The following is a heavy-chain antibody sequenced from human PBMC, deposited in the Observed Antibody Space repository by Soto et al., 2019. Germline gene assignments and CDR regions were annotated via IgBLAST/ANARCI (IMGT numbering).Heavy chain of an antibody. CDR2: IYHSGST. CDR3: ARDRDDYYDSSGYYAGHAFDI. V-gene: IGHV4-38-2*02. J-gene: IGHJ3*02. CDR1: GYSISSGYY. D-gene: IGHD3-22*01. Sequence: SETLSLTCAVSGYSISSGYYWGWIRQPPGKGLEWIGSIYHSGSTYYNPSLKSRVTISVDTSKNQFSLKLSSVTAADTAVYYCARDRDDYYDSSGYYAGHAFDIWGQGTMVT.